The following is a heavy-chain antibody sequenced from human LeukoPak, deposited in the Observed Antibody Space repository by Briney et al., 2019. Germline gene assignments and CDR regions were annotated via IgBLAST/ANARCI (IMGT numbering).Heavy chain of an antibody. CDR3: AKDGVTVVIWYYYYMDV. CDR1: GFTFSSYG. D-gene: IGHD4-23*01. Sequence: GGSLRLSCAASGFTFSSYGMHWVRQAPGKGLEWVAFIRYDGSNKYYADSVKGRFTISRDNSKNTLYLQMNSLRAEDTAVYYCAKDGVTVVIWYYYYMDVWGKGTTVTVSS. CDR2: IRYDGSNK. J-gene: IGHJ6*03. V-gene: IGHV3-30*02.